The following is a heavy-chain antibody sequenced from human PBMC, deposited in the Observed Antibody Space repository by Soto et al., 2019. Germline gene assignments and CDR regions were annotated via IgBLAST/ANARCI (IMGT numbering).Heavy chain of an antibody. D-gene: IGHD3-22*01. Sequence: GGSLRLSCAASGFTFSSYAMHWVRQAPGKGLEWVAVISYDGSNKYYADSVKGRFTISRDNSKNTLYLQMNSLRAEDTAVYYCARDGGGDSSGFDYWGQGTLVTVSS. CDR3: ARDGGGDSSGFDY. CDR1: GFTFSSYA. CDR2: ISYDGSNK. V-gene: IGHV3-30-3*01. J-gene: IGHJ4*02.